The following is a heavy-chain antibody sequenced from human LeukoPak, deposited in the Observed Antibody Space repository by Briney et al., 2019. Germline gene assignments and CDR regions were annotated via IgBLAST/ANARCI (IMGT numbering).Heavy chain of an antibody. CDR2: ISSSSSII. D-gene: IGHD2-15*01. V-gene: IGHV3-48*04. J-gene: IGHJ6*02. CDR3: ARFTHYYGLDV. CDR1: GFTFSSYN. Sequence: GGSLRLSCAASGFTFSSYNINWVRQAPGKGLEWVSYISSSSSIIYYAESVKGRFTISRDNAKNSLYLQMNSLRAEDTAVYYCARFTHYYGLDVWGQGTTVTVSS.